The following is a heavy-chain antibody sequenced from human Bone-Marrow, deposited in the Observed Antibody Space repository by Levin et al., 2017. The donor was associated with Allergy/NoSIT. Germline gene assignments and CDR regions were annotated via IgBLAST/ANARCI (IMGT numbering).Heavy chain of an antibody. D-gene: IGHD2-15*01. Sequence: LSLTCAASGFTFDDHALHWVRQAPGKGLGWVAGISWNGGTMGYAASVKGRFIISRDNAKKSLNLQMNSLREEDTAVYYCAKDILSLVVVVVGYFDLWGRGTPVIVSS. V-gene: IGHV3-9*01. CDR2: ISWNGGTM. J-gene: IGHJ2*01. CDR1: GFTFDDHA. CDR3: AKDILSLVVVVVGYFDL.